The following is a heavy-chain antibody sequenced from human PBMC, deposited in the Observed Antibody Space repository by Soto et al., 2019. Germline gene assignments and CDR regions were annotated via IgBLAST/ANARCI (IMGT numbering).Heavy chain of an antibody. CDR1: GFTFSSYG. CDR2: ISYDGSNK. CDR3: AKDPANYDFWSGYFGGYYYYGMDV. V-gene: IGHV3-30*18. J-gene: IGHJ6*02. Sequence: QVQLVESGGGVVQPGRSLRLSCAASGFTFSSYGMHWVRQAPGKGLEWVAVISYDGSNKYYADSVKGRFTISRDNSKNTLYLQMNSLRAEDTAVYYCAKDPANYDFWSGYFGGYYYYGMDVWGQGTTVTVSS. D-gene: IGHD3-3*01.